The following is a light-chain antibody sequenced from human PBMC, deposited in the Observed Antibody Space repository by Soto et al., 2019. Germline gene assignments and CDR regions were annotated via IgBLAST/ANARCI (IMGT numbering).Light chain of an antibody. J-gene: IGLJ1*01. CDR2: EVS. Sequence: QSVLTQPASVSGSPGQSITISCTGTSSDVGAYNYVSWYQQHPGKAPKLMIYEVSNRPSGVSNRFAGSKSSNTASLTIFGLQAEDEADYYCSSYTSSSSDVFGTGTKGTV. V-gene: IGLV2-14*01. CDR3: SSYTSSSSDV. CDR1: SSDVGAYNY.